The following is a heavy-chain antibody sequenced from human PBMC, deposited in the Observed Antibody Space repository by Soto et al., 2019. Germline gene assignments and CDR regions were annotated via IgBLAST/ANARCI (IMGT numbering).Heavy chain of an antibody. D-gene: IGHD6-6*01. Sequence: QVQLVQSGAEVKKPGASVKVSCKASGYTFTGYYMHWVRQAPGQGLEWMGWINPNSGGTNYAQKVQGWVTMTRDTSISTAYMELSRLRSDDTAVYYCARERRPGGIAARPGIGWFDPWGQGTLVTVSS. V-gene: IGHV1-2*04. J-gene: IGHJ5*02. CDR1: GYTFTGYY. CDR3: ARERRPGGIAARPGIGWFDP. CDR2: INPNSGGT.